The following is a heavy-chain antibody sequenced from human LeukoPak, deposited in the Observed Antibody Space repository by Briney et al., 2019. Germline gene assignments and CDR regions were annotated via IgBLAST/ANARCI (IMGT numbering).Heavy chain of an antibody. J-gene: IGHJ6*02. D-gene: IGHD1-26*01. CDR1: GFTFSSYA. CDR3: ARSTYYYGMDV. CDR2: ISYDGSNK. Sequence: EGSLRLSCAASGFTFSSYAIHWVRQAPGKGLDWVALISYDGSNKYYADSVKGRFTISRDNSKNTLYLQMNSLRVEDTAVYYCARSTYYYGMDVWGQGTTVTVSS. V-gene: IGHV3-30-3*01.